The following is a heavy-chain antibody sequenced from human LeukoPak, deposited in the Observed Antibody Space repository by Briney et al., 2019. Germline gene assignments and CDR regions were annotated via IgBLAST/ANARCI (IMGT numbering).Heavy chain of an antibody. CDR3: AKDTDYYDSSGYPPDAFDI. D-gene: IGHD3-22*01. J-gene: IGHJ3*02. V-gene: IGHV3-23*01. Sequence: GGSLRLSCAASGFTVSSNYMSWVRQAPGKGLEWVSAISGSGGSTYYADSVKGRFTISRDNSKNTLYLQMNSLRAEDTAVYYCAKDTDYYDSSGYPPDAFDIWGQGTMVTVSS. CDR2: ISGSGGST. CDR1: GFTVSSNY.